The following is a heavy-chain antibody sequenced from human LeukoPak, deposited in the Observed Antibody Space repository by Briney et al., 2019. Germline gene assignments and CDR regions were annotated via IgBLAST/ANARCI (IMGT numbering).Heavy chain of an antibody. Sequence: PSETLSLTCTVSGGSISSGGYYWSWIRQHPGKGLEWIGYIYYSGSTYYNPSLKSRVTISVDTSKNQFSLKLSSVTAADTAVYYCARARHYYDSSGYPPNWFDPWGQGTLVTVSS. CDR3: ARARHYYDSSGYPPNWFDP. V-gene: IGHV4-31*03. D-gene: IGHD3-22*01. CDR2: IYYSGST. CDR1: GGSISSGGYY. J-gene: IGHJ5*02.